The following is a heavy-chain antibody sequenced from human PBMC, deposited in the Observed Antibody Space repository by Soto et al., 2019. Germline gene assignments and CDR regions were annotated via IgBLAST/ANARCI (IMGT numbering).Heavy chain of an antibody. CDR1: GFSCISYW. V-gene: IGHV3-7*01. J-gene: IGHJ5*02. CDR3: ARFLDYYDSSGYRRGRWFDP. Sequence: PGRALRRSCVAPGFSCISYWMSWVRQAPGKGLEWVANIKQDGSEKYYVDSVKGRFTISRDNAKNSLYLQMNSLRAEDTAVYYCARFLDYYDSSGYRRGRWFDPWGQGTLVTVSS. D-gene: IGHD3-22*01. CDR2: IKQDGSEK.